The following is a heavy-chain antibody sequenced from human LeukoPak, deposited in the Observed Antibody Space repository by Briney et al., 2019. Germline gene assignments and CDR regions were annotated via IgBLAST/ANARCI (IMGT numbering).Heavy chain of an antibody. D-gene: IGHD4-11*01. V-gene: IGHV4-59*01. Sequence: SEALSLTCTVSGGSISSYYWSWIRQPPGKGLEWIGYIYYSGSTNYNPSLKSRVTISVDTSKNQFSLKLSSVTAADTAVYYCASLVGGYSNPFGYWGQGTLVTVSS. CDR3: ASLVGGYSNPFGY. J-gene: IGHJ4*02. CDR1: GGSISSYY. CDR2: IYYSGST.